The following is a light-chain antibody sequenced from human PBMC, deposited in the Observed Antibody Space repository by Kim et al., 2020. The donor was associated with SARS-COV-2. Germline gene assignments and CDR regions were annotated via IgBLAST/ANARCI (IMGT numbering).Light chain of an antibody. J-gene: IGLJ1*01. CDR1: SSDVGGYNY. Sequence: QSALTQPPSASGSPGQSVTISCTGTSSDVGGYNYVSWYQQHPGKAPKLMIYEVSKRPSGVPDRFSGSKSGNTASLTVSGLQAEDEADYYCSSYAGSNIYDFGTGTKVTVL. V-gene: IGLV2-8*01. CDR3: SSYAGSNIYD. CDR2: EVS.